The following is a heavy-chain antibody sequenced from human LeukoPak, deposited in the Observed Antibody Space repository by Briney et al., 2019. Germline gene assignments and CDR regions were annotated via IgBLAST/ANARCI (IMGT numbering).Heavy chain of an antibody. CDR2: IKSKTDGGTT. CDR3: TTKPTWELRMGQLVDY. CDR1: GFTFSSYG. Sequence: GGSLRLSCAASGFTFSSYGMHWVRQAPGKGLEWVGRIKSKTDGGTTDYAAPVKGRFTISRDDSKNTLYLQMNSLKTEDTAVYYCTTKPTWELRMGQLVDYWGQGTLVTVSS. V-gene: IGHV3-15*01. D-gene: IGHD1-26*01. J-gene: IGHJ4*02.